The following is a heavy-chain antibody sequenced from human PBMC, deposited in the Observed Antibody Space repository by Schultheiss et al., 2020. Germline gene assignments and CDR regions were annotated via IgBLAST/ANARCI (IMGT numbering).Heavy chain of an antibody. CDR2: IYYSGST. CDR1: GGSISSSSYY. V-gene: IGHV4-39*01. CDR3: ARHRGGSSLIDY. J-gene: IGHJ4*02. D-gene: IGHD6-6*01. Sequence: GSLRLSCTVSGGSISSSSYYWGWIRQPPGKGLEWIGSIYYSGSTYYNPSLKSRVTISVDTSKNQFSLKLTSATAAETAVYFCARHRGGSSLIDYWGQGTLVTVSS.